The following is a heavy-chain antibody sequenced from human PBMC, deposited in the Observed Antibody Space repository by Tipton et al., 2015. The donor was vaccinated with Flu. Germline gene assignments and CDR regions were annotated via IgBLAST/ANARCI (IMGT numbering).Heavy chain of an antibody. CDR2: VSFNGAT. V-gene: IGHV4-59*01. CDR1: GDSISRYY. CDR3: ARRRGATFGNWFDP. J-gene: IGHJ5*02. D-gene: IGHD1-26*01. Sequence: TLSLTCTVSGDSISRYYWSWLRQTPGKGLEYIGYVSFNGATHYNPSLKSRVTISADTSKNEFSLRLTSVSPADTAVYYCARRRGATFGNWFDPWGQGTLVTVSS.